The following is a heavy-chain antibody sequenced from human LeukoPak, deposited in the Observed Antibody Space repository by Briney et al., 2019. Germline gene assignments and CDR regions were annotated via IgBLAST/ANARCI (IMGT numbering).Heavy chain of an antibody. CDR2: ISKSGRTM. V-gene: IGHV3-11*01. CDR3: ARDTNNGLDV. D-gene: IGHD1-20*01. CDR1: GGSFSGYY. Sequence: LSLTCAVYGGSFSGYYWSWIRQAPGKGLEWVSYISKSGRTMLYGDSVKGRVTITRDNAQKFTYLQMNSLRPEDTAVYYCARDTNNGLDVWGRGTTVTVSS. J-gene: IGHJ6*02.